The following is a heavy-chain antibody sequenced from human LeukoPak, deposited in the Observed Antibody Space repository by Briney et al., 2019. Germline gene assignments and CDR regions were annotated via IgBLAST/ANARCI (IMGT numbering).Heavy chain of an antibody. CDR3: AKGRPNYYYMDV. V-gene: IGHV3-30*02. Sequence: GGSLRLSCAASGFTFSSYGMHWVRQAPGKGQEWGAFIRYDGSNKYYADSVKGRFTISRDNSKNTLYLQMNSLRAEDTAVYYCAKGRPNYYYMDVWGKGPTVPVSS. J-gene: IGHJ6*03. CDR1: GFTFSSYG. CDR2: IRYDGSNK.